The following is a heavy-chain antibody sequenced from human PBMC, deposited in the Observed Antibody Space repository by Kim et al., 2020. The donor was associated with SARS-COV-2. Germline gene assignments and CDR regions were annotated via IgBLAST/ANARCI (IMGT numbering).Heavy chain of an antibody. CDR1: GFTFTSSA. D-gene: IGHD2-21*02. J-gene: IGHJ2*01. Sequence: SVKVSCKASGFTFTSSAVQWVRQARGQRLEWIGWIVVGSGNTNYAQKFQERVTITRDMSTSTAYMELSSLRSEDTAVYYCAATRCGGDCYDWYFDLWGRGTLVTVSS. CDR3: AATRCGGDCYDWYFDL. V-gene: IGHV1-58*01. CDR2: IVVGSGNT.